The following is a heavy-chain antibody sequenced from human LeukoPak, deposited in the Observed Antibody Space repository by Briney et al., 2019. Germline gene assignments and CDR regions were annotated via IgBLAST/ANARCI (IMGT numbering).Heavy chain of an antibody. CDR1: GFTVSSNY. J-gene: IGHJ4*02. V-gene: IGHV3-53*01. CDR3: AKNKGNYFDY. Sequence: PGGSLRLSCAASGFTVSSNYMSRVRQAPGKGLEWVSLIYSGGSTYYADSVKGRFTISRDSSKNTLYLQINSLRAEDTAVYYCAKNKGNYFDYWGQGTLVTVSS. CDR2: IYSGGST.